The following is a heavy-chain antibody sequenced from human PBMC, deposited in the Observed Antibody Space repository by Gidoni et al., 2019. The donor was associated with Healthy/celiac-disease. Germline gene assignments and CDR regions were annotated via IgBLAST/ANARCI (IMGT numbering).Heavy chain of an antibody. J-gene: IGHJ4*02. D-gene: IGHD5-12*01. Sequence: EVQLVESGGGLVQPGRSLRLSCTASGFTFGDYAMSWVRQAPGKGLEWVGFIRSKAYGGTTEYAASVKGRFTISRDDSKSIAYLQMNSLKTEDTAVYYCTREGDGYNYDYWGQGTLVTVSS. CDR2: IRSKAYGGTT. CDR1: GFTFGDYA. V-gene: IGHV3-49*04. CDR3: TREGDGYNYDY.